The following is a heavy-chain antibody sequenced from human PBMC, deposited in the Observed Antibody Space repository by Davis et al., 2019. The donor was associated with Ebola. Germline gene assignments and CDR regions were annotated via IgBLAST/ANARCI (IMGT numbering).Heavy chain of an antibody. CDR3: ARENFQYAAYDS. V-gene: IGHV7-4-1*02. CDR2: INTNTGNP. CDR1: GYTFTSYG. Sequence: AASVKVSCKASGYTFTSYGINWVRQAPGQGLEWMGWINTNTGNPTYAQGFTRRFVFSLDTSVGTAYLHISSLKAEDTAVYYCARENFQYAAYDSWGQGTLVTVSS. J-gene: IGHJ4*02. D-gene: IGHD2-15*01.